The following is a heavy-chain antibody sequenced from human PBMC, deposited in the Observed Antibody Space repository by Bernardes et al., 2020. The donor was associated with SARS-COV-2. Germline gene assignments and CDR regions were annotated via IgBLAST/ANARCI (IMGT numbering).Heavy chain of an antibody. J-gene: IGHJ4*02. Sequence: GGSLRLSCAASGFTFSSYSMSWVRKAPGKGLEWVSSVSGSSSYIYHAESVKGRFTVSRDNAQNSLYLQMNSLRAEDTAVYYCARELPTVTACFLFDCWGRGTLVTVSS. D-gene: IGHD5-18*01. CDR3: ARELPTVTACFLFDC. V-gene: IGHV3-21*01. CDR2: VSGSSSYI. CDR1: GFTFSSYS.